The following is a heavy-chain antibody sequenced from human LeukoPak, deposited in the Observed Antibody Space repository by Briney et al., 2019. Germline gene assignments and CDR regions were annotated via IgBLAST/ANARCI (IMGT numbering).Heavy chain of an antibody. Sequence: PSETLSLTCTVSDYSISSGYYWGWIRQPPGKGLEWIGSIYRSGSTYYNPSLKSRVTISVDTSKNQFSLKLSSVTAADTAVYYCARGTVGATVYYFDYWGQGTLVTVSS. V-gene: IGHV4-38-2*02. CDR2: IYRSGST. CDR3: ARGTVGATVYYFDY. J-gene: IGHJ4*02. D-gene: IGHD1-26*01. CDR1: DYSISSGYY.